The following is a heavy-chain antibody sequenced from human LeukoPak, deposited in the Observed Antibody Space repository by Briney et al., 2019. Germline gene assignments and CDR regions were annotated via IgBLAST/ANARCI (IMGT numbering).Heavy chain of an antibody. CDR2: IYYSGNT. CDR3: ARQTGSGLFILP. J-gene: IGHJ4*02. V-gene: IGHV4-39*01. D-gene: IGHD3/OR15-3a*01. CDR1: GGSISSSSYY. Sequence: SETLSLTCTVSGGSISSSSYYWGWIRQPPGKGLEWIGSIYYSGNTYYNASLKSQVSISMDTSKNQFSLRLTSVTAADTAVYYCARQTGSGLFILPGGQGTLVTVSS.